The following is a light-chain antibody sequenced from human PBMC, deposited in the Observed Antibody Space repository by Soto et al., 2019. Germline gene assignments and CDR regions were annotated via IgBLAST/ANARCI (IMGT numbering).Light chain of an antibody. CDR2: RSS. J-gene: IGKJ1*01. Sequence: IVMSQSPSSLSASVGDRVTITCRASQDLDNWLAWYQQKPGKAPKLLIYRSSTLKHGVRSRFSGFGSGTEYILTINDLQPDEFATYYCQQYSSYWTFGQGTMVEIK. V-gene: IGKV1-5*03. CDR1: QDLDNW. CDR3: QQYSSYWT.